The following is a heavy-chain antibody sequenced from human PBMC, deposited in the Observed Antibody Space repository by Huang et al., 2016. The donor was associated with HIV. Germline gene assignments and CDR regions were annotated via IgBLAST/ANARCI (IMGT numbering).Heavy chain of an antibody. D-gene: IGHD3-3*01. Sequence: QMRFQESGPGLVKPSGTLSLTCNVSGGSINTGRYYWGWIRQPPGKGLEWVGSLYNTGKMNYDPSLKGRLTISADTSKNQFSLNLSAVTAADTAIYYCARNHDFWRGRMFAISYFDVWGRGTLVTVAS. CDR1: GGSINTGRYY. CDR3: ARNHDFWRGRMFAISYFDV. V-gene: IGHV4-39*01. CDR2: LYNTGKM. J-gene: IGHJ2*01.